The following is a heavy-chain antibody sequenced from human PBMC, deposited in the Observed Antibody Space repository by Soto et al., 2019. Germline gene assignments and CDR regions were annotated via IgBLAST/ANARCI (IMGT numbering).Heavy chain of an antibody. J-gene: IGHJ5*02. V-gene: IGHV4-30-4*01. CDR3: ARDSAGLIWVDP. CDR2: IYYSGST. CDR1: GGSISSGDYY. Sequence: SETLSLTCTVSGGSISSGDYYWSWIRQPPGKGLEWIGYIYYSGSTYYTPSLKSRVTISVDTSKNQFSLKLSSVTAAYTAVEYCARDSAGLIWVDPWGKGTMVTVS.